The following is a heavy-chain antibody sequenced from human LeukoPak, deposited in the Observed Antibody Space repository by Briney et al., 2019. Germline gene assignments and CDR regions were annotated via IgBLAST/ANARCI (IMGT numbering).Heavy chain of an antibody. V-gene: IGHV1-69*04. Sequence: SVKVSCKASGGTFSSYAISWVRQAPGQGLEWMGRIIPILGIADYAQKFQGRVTITADKSTSTAYMELSSLRSEDTAVYYCARAVGGNDYWGQGTLVTVSS. CDR1: GGTFSSYA. CDR3: ARAVGGNDY. CDR2: IIPILGIA. J-gene: IGHJ4*02. D-gene: IGHD4-23*01.